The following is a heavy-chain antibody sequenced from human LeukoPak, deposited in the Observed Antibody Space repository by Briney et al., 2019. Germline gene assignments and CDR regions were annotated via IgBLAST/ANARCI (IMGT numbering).Heavy chain of an antibody. CDR3: VKGGMATPTFGFDP. J-gene: IGHJ5*02. V-gene: IGHV3-64D*09. D-gene: IGHD5-24*01. Sequence: GGSLRLSCAASGFIFSSCAMNWVRQAPGKGLEYVSAISSNGGSTYYADSVKGRFTISRDNSKNTLYLQMSSLRAEDTAVYYCVKGGMATPTFGFDPWGQGTLVTVSS. CDR2: ISSNGGST. CDR1: GFIFSSCA.